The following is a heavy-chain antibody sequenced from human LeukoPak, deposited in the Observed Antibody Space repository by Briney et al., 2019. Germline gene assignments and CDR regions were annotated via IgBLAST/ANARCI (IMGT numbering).Heavy chain of an antibody. V-gene: IGHV1-69*04. J-gene: IGHJ6*02. D-gene: IGHD6-13*01. Sequence: ASVKVSCKASGGTFSSYAISWVRQAPGQGLEWMGRIIPILGIANYAQKFQGRVTITADKSTSTAYMELSSLRSEDTAVYYCARDLNPSSSWYTVGYYYYYYGMDVWGQGTTVTVSS. CDR3: ARDLNPSSSWYTVGYYYYYYGMDV. CDR1: GGTFSSYA. CDR2: IIPILGIA.